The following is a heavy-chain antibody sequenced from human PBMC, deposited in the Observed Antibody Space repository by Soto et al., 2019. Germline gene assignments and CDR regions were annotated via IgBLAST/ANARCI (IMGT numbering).Heavy chain of an antibody. Sequence: KAEGSLRLSCEASGFTFSDFYMSWIRQAPGKGLEWVSYISSSSSIIYNSDSVKGRFTISRDNAKQSLFLQMNSLRAEDTAVYYCATCSRPSMGDFDIWGQGTMVTVSS. CDR3: ATCSRPSMGDFDI. J-gene: IGHJ3*02. D-gene: IGHD3-16*01. CDR1: GFTFSDFY. V-gene: IGHV3-11*01. CDR2: ISSSSSII.